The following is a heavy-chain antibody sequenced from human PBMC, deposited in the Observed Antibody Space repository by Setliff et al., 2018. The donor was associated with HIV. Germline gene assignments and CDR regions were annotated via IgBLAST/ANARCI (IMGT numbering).Heavy chain of an antibody. CDR2: TSHSGKT. V-gene: IGHV4-34*01. CDR3: VTSSSWSSRLNF. CDR1: GGPLSGHY. J-gene: IGHJ4*02. D-gene: IGHD2-2*01. Sequence: SETLSLTCAVYGGPLSGHYWSWIRQPPGQGLDWIGETSHSGKTNYNPSLKSRVTISVDTSKNQFSLKLTPVTAADTAVYYCVTSSSWSSRLNFWGPGMLVTVSS.